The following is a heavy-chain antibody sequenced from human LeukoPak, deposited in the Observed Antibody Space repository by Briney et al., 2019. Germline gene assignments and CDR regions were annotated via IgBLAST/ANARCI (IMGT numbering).Heavy chain of an antibody. CDR2: IYYSGST. D-gene: IGHD1-26*01. Sequence: PSETLSLTCTVSGGSISSSSYYWGWIRQPPGKGLEWIGSIYYSGSTYYNPSLKSRVTISVDTSNNQFSLKLSSVTAADTAVYYCARLREHVDYWGQGTLVTVSS. CDR1: GGSISSSSYY. CDR3: ARLREHVDY. V-gene: IGHV4-39*01. J-gene: IGHJ4*02.